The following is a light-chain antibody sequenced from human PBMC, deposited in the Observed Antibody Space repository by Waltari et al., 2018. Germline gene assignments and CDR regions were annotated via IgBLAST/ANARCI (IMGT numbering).Light chain of an antibody. Sequence: QSALTQPASVSGAPGQSITISCTATTSGSGNSDFVAWYQHHPGKVPKLLIYEVIKSPAKIADRFTGSKAGNTASLSISGLQADDEADYYCCSYVQKDIWLFGRGTKVTVL. V-gene: IGLV2-23*02. CDR2: EVI. CDR1: TSGSGNSDF. J-gene: IGLJ3*02. CDR3: CSYVQKDIWL.